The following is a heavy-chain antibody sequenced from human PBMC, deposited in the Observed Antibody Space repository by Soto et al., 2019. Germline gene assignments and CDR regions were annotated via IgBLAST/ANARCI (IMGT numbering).Heavy chain of an antibody. J-gene: IGHJ4*02. Sequence: EVQLVESGGRLVQPGGSLRLSCVASGFSFSNYNMNWVRQAPGKGLEWVSYITDSSDTVHYADSVRGRFTISRDNAESSLYLQMNSLRDEDTAVYFCARDFGHGYYLDYWGRGTLVTVSS. CDR1: GFSFSNYN. V-gene: IGHV3-48*02. CDR3: ARDFGHGYYLDY. D-gene: IGHD3-3*01. CDR2: ITDSSDTV.